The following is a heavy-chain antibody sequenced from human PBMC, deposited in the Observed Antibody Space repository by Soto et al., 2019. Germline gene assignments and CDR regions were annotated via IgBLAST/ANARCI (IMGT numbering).Heavy chain of an antibody. Sequence: QVQLVESGGGVVQPGRSLRLSCAASGFTFSSHGLHWVRQAPSRGLEWGAGISYDGTNKQYGDSVKGRFTISRDNCQNTLYLQMNSLSAEDTAVYYCVKDRRTEAYGMEVWGQGTTVTVSS. D-gene: IGHD2-21*01. CDR3: VKDRRTEAYGMEV. CDR1: GFTFSSHG. V-gene: IGHV3-30*18. J-gene: IGHJ6*02. CDR2: ISYDGTNK.